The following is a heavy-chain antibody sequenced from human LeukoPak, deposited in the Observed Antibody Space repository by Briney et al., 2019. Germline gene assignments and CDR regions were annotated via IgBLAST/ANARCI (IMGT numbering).Heavy chain of an antibody. CDR1: GFTFSSYA. Sequence: PGGSLRLSCAASGFTFSSYAMSWVRQAPGKGLEWVSAISGSGGSTYYADSVKGRFTISRDNSKNTLYLQMNSLRAEDTAVYYRAKESGSYPSISRGMDVWGQGTTVTVSS. V-gene: IGHV3-23*01. D-gene: IGHD1-26*01. J-gene: IGHJ6*02. CDR2: ISGSGGST. CDR3: AKESGSYPSISRGMDV.